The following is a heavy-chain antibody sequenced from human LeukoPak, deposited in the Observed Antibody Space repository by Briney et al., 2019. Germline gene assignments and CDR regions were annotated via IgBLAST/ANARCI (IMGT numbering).Heavy chain of an antibody. CDR2: IYTSGST. CDR1: GGSISSYY. J-gene: IGHJ4*02. CDR3: ARGYSSPTVYFDY. Sequence: PSETLSLTCTVSGGSISSYYWSWIRQPPGKGLEWIGRIYTSGSTNYNPSLKSRVTISVDTSKNQFSLKLSSVTAADTAVYYCARGYSSPTVYFDYWGQGTLVTVSS. V-gene: IGHV4-4*08. D-gene: IGHD6-13*01.